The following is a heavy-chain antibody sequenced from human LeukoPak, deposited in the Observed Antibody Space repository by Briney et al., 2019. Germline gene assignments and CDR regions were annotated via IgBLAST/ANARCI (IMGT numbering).Heavy chain of an antibody. CDR1: AFTFSSYW. CDR3: ARDPDYGDNPDY. CDR2: IKQDGSEK. V-gene: IGHV3-7*03. D-gene: IGHD4-23*01. Sequence: SGGSLRLSCAASAFTFSSYWMSWVRQAPGKGLKCVANIKQDGSEKYYVDSVKGRFTISRDNAKNSLYLQMNSLRAEDTAVYYCARDPDYGDNPDYWGQGTLVTVSS. J-gene: IGHJ4*02.